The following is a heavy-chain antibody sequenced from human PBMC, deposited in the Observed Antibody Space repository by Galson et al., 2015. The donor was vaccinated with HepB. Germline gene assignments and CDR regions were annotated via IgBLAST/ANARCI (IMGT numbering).Heavy chain of an antibody. CDR2: ISTHSGDT. CDR1: GYTFSDYG. D-gene: IGHD3-3*01. CDR3: ARVGRTMTRGYLRD. Sequence: SVKVSCKASGYTFSDYGITWVRQAPGQGLEWMGWISTHSGDTNYARRLQGRLTLTTDTSASIAYMELRRLTSDDTAIYFCARVGRTMTRGYLRDWGQGALVTVSS. J-gene: IGHJ1*01. V-gene: IGHV1-18*01.